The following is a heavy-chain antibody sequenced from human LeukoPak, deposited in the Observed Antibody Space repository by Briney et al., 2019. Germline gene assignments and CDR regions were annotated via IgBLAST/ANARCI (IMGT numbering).Heavy chain of an antibody. CDR2: IYHSGST. Sequence: SQTLSLTCTVSGGSISSGDYYWSWIRQPPGKGLEWIGYIYHSGSTYYNPSLKSRVTISVDTSKNQFFLKLSSVTAADTAVYYCASGYYYGSSGYFDYWGQGTLVTVSS. J-gene: IGHJ4*02. CDR3: ASGYYYGSSGYFDY. D-gene: IGHD3-22*01. CDR1: GGSISSGDYY. V-gene: IGHV4-30-4*01.